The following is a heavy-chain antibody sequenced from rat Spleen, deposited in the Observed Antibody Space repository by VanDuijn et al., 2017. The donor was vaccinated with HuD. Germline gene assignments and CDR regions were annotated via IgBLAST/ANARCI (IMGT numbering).Heavy chain of an antibody. CDR3: ARRNSGIFDY. J-gene: IGHJ2*01. V-gene: IGHV5-29*01. CDR2: ISYDSSGT. D-gene: IGHD4-4*01. Sequence: EVQLVESDGGLVQPGRSLKLSCTASGFTFSDYFMAWVRQAPTKGLEWVASISYDSSGTYYRDSVNGRFTISRDNTKRTLYLQMDSLRSEDTATYYCARRNSGIFDYWGQGVMVTVSS. CDR1: GFTFSDYF.